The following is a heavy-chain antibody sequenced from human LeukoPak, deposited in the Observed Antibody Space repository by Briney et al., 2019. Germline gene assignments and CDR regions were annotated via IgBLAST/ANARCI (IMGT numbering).Heavy chain of an antibody. D-gene: IGHD4-17*01. Sequence: PSETLSLTCTVSGGSISSYYWSWIRQPAGKQPEWIGRMYTSGSTYYNPSLKSRVTMSADTSKNQFSLKLTSVTAADTSVYYCAREGGPGGDYGSIDSWGQGTLVTVSS. J-gene: IGHJ4*02. CDR1: GGSISSYY. V-gene: IGHV4-4*07. CDR3: AREGGPGGDYGSIDS. CDR2: MYTSGST.